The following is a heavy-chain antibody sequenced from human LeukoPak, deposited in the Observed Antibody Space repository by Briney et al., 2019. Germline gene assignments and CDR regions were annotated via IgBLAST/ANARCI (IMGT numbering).Heavy chain of an antibody. CDR2: IKSKTDGGTT. D-gene: IGHD2/OR15-2a*01. J-gene: IGHJ4*02. V-gene: IGHV3-15*01. Sequence: PGGSLRLSCAASGFTFSNAWMSWVRQVPGKGLEWVGRIKSKTDGGTTDYAAHVKGRFTISRDNSKNTLYLQMNSLKTEDTAVYYCTTVQSSYEYYGFDYWGQGTLVTVSS. CDR3: TTVQSSYEYYGFDY. CDR1: GFTFSNAW.